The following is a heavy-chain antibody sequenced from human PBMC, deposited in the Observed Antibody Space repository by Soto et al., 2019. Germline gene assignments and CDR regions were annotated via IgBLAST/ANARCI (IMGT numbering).Heavy chain of an antibody. CDR2: ISYDGSNK. V-gene: IGHV3-30*03. J-gene: IGHJ6*02. CDR3: ARSSVPTPDYYYYYGMDV. Sequence: QVQLVESGGGVVQPGRSLRLSCAASGFTFSSYGMHWVRQAPGKGLEWVAVISYDGSNKYYADSVKGRFTISRDNSKNTLYLQMNSLGAEDTAVYYCARSSVPTPDYYYYYGMDVWGQGTTVTVSS. CDR1: GFTFSSYG.